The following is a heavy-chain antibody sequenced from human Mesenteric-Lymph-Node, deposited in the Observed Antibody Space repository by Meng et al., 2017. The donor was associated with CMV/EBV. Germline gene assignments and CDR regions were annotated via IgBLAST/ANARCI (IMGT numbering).Heavy chain of an antibody. Sequence: SCKGPGETVDSHAISWVRQAPGQGREWMGRIIPVIGTGNYAQKFQGRVTITADKSTNTVYMHLASLRSEDTAVYYCARTTGHAYFDYWGQGTLVTVSS. V-gene: IGHV1-69*04. CDR3: ARTTGHAYFDY. CDR1: GETVDSHA. J-gene: IGHJ4*02. CDR2: IIPVIGTG. D-gene: IGHD1-1*01.